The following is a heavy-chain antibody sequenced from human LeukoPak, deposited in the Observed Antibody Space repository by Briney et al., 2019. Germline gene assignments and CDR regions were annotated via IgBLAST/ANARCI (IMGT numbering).Heavy chain of an antibody. Sequence: SETLSLTCTVSGGSISSYYWSWIRQPAGKGLEWIGRIYTSGSTNYNPSLKSRVTMSVDTSKNQFSLKLSSVTAADTAVYYCARGPGVTGYYSYYYYYMDVWGKGTTVTISS. CDR3: ARGPGVTGYYSYYYYYMDV. CDR1: GGSISSYY. J-gene: IGHJ6*03. D-gene: IGHD3-9*01. V-gene: IGHV4-4*07. CDR2: IYTSGST.